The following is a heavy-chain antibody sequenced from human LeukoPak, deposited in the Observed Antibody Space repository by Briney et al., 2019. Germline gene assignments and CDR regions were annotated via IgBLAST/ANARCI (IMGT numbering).Heavy chain of an antibody. D-gene: IGHD1-26*01. J-gene: IGHJ4*02. CDR3: AKEGGELGTFDY. CDR2: ISWDGGST. V-gene: IGHV3-43D*03. Sequence: GGSLRLSCAASGFTFDDYAMHWVRQAPGKGLEWVSLISWDGGSTYYADSVKGRFTISRDNSKNSLYLQMNSLRAEDTALYYCAKEGGELGTFDYWGQGTLVTVSS. CDR1: GFTFDDYA.